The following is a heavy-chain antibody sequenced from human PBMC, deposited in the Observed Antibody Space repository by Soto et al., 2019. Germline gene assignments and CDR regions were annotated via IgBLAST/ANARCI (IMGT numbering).Heavy chain of an antibody. D-gene: IGHD6-19*01. CDR3: ASAAVTGTAGLDF. V-gene: IGHV1-2*02. CDR1: GYTFCGFY. Sequence: ASVKVSCKASGYTFCGFYMHWVRQAPGQGLEWMGWINPNSGGTKSAEKFQGRVTMTRDTSISTAYMELSRLTSDDTAVYYCASAAVTGTAGLDFWGQGTQVTVSS. CDR2: INPNSGGT. J-gene: IGHJ4*02.